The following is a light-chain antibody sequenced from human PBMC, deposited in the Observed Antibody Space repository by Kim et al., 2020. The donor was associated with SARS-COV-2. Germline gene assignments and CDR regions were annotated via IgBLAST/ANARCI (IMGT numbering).Light chain of an antibody. CDR3: HSYGGNNNWV. CDR2: DVS. V-gene: IGLV2-8*01. Sequence: GQSVTISCTGTSINIGGDNDVYCYQQLPGKAPKLMIYDVSNRPSGVPDRFSGSKSGNSASLAVTGLQADDEANYYCHSYGGNNNWVFGGGTQLTVL. CDR1: SINIGGDND. J-gene: IGLJ3*02.